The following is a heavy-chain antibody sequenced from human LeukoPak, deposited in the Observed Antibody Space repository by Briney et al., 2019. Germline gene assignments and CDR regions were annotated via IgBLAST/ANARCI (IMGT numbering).Heavy chain of an antibody. V-gene: IGHV3-21*01. Sequence: PGGSLRLSCAESVVSLNSYTIRWGRAAPGKGLEWVSAITSRGTHIYNADSVKGRFTISRDNADNSAYLQMSSLRAEDTAVYYCARVAQGSTTENYYYYYRDVWAKETTDSVSS. CDR3: ARVAQGSTTENYYYYYRDV. CDR2: ITSRGTHI. D-gene: IGHD4-11*01. CDR1: VVSLNSYT. J-gene: IGHJ6*03.